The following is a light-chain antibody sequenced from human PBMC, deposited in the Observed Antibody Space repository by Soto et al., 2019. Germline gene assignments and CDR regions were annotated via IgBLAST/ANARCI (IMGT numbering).Light chain of an antibody. V-gene: IGLV1-44*01. CDR1: TSNIGANT. J-gene: IGLJ1*01. CDR3: AAWDDSLNGYV. CDR2: SLS. Sequence: QSVLNQTPSASGTPGQRVAFSCSGSTSNIGANTVNWYQQLPGAAPKLLIYSLSQRPSGVPDRFSGSKSGTSASLAISGLQSDDEADYYCAAWDDSLNGYVFGTGTKVTVL.